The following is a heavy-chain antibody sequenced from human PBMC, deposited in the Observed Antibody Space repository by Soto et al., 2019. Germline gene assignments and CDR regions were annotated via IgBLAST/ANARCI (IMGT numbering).Heavy chain of an antibody. Sequence: PGGSLRLSCAASGFTFSTYAMSGVRRAPGKGLEWVSYISSSGSTIYYADSGKARFPISRDNAKNSLYLQMKILRPGDTAVYYCERDKVGHSSSWYDSYYGTDVWRQGTTVPVSS. CDR3: ERDKVGHSSSWYDSYYGTDV. CDR2: ISSSGSTI. CDR1: GFTFSTYA. D-gene: IGHD6-13*01. J-gene: IGHJ6*02. V-gene: IGHV3-48*03.